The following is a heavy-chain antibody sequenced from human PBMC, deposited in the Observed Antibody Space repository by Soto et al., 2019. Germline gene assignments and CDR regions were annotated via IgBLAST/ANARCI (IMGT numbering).Heavy chain of an antibody. Sequence: GGSLRLSCAASGFTFSSYGMHWVRQAPGKGLEWVAVISYDGSNKYYADSVKGRFTISRDNSKNTLYLQMNSLRAEDTAVYYCAKDAGRMYSSSSLGGVYYYYGMDVWGQGTTVTVSS. V-gene: IGHV3-30*18. CDR1: GFTFSSYG. J-gene: IGHJ6*02. CDR2: ISYDGSNK. CDR3: AKDAGRMYSSSSLGGVYYYYGMDV. D-gene: IGHD6-6*01.